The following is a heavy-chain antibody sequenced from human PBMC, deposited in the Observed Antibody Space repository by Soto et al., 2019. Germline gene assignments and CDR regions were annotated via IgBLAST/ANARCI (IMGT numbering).Heavy chain of an antibody. Sequence: SETLSLTCTVSGDSVKKHYLNWVRQPPGKGLEWLGYIFYSGDANYNPSLRSRVTMSVDTSKNQFSLKLSSVTAADTAIYYCVRSVILSGGSYKGLIRLHYFDTWGPGTLVTVSS. D-gene: IGHD3-3*01. CDR2: IFYSGDA. V-gene: IGHV4-59*02. CDR3: VRSVILSGGSYKGLIRLHYFDT. J-gene: IGHJ4*02. CDR1: GDSVKKHY.